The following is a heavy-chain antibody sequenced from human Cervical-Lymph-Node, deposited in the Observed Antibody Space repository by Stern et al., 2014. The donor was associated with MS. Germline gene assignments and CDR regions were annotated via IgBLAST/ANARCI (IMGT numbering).Heavy chain of an antibody. V-gene: IGHV4-31*03. CDR3: ARDRIFSSGYYYFDK. D-gene: IGHD3-22*01. Sequence: VQLEESGPGLVKPSQTLSLTCTVSGGSISSGGHYWTWVRQHPGKGLEWIGNIYYSGTTNYNPSHKSRVTISVDTFENQFSLKLSSVTAADTAVYYCARDRIFSSGYYYFDKWGQGTLVTVSS. CDR2: IYYSGTT. CDR1: GGSISSGGHY. J-gene: IGHJ4*02.